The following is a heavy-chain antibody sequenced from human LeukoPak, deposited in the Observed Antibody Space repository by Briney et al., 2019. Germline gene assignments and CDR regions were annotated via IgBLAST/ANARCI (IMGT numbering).Heavy chain of an antibody. CDR3: AKDVSMVRGRAFDI. Sequence: QPGGSLRLSCAASGFAFSTYAMHWVRQAPGKGLEWVAVISYDGRYKYYADSVKGRFTISRDNSKNTLYLQMNSLRAEDTAVYYCAKDVSMVRGRAFDIWGQGTMVTVSS. CDR2: ISYDGRYK. D-gene: IGHD3-10*01. V-gene: IGHV3-30*04. CDR1: GFAFSTYA. J-gene: IGHJ3*02.